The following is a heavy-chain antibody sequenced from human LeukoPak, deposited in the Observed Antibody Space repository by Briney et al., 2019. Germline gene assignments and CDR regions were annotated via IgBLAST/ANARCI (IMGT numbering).Heavy chain of an antibody. V-gene: IGHV1-18*01. J-gene: IGHJ4*02. CDR1: GYTFTSYG. CDR3: ARGGSEWELETEIDY. Sequence: GASVKVSCKASGYTFTSYGISWVRQAPGQGLEWMGWISAYNGNTNYAQKFQGRVTMTRNTSISTAYMELSSLRSEDTAVYYCARGGSEWELETEIDYWGQGTLVTVSS. CDR2: ISAYNGNT. D-gene: IGHD1-26*01.